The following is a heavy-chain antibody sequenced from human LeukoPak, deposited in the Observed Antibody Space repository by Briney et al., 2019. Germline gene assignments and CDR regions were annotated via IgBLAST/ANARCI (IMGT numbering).Heavy chain of an antibody. V-gene: IGHV3-21*01. Sequence: GGSLRLSCSASGFTFTNYNMNWVRQAPGKGLEWVSSITSSSRYIYYADSVKGRFTISRDNAKNSLYLQMNSLRAEDTAVYYCARDRGSYTLDYWGREPWSPSPQ. CDR1: GFTFTNYN. CDR3: ARDRGSYTLDY. D-gene: IGHD1-26*01. J-gene: IGHJ4*02. CDR2: ITSSSRYI.